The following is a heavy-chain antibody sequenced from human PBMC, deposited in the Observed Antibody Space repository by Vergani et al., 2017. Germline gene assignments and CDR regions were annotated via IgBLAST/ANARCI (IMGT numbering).Heavy chain of an antibody. Sequence: EVQLVESGGGLVQPGGSLRLSCAASGFTFSSYSMNWVRQAPGKGLEWVSYISSSSSTIYYADSVKGRFTISRDNAKNSLYLQMNSLRAEGTAVYYCARTKTYYDCWGGYSTHDAFDIWGQGTMVTVSS. CDR3: ARTKTYYDCWGGYSTHDAFDI. J-gene: IGHJ3*02. V-gene: IGHV3-48*01. CDR2: ISSSSSTI. CDR1: GFTFSSYS. D-gene: IGHD3-3*01.